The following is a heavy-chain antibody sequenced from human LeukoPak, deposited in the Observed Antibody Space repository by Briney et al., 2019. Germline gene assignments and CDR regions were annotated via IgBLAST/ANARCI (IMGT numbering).Heavy chain of an antibody. J-gene: IGHJ4*02. CDR2: IHTSGST. V-gene: IGHV4-4*09. Sequence: KPSETLSLTCTVSGDSISNYYWSWIRQTPGKGLEWIGYIHTSGSTYYNPSLKSRVTISVDTSKNQFSLKLSSVTAADTAVYYCARATLYYYDSSCYSFDYWGQGTLVTVSS. CDR1: GDSISNYY. CDR3: ARATLYYYDSSCYSFDY. D-gene: IGHD3-22*01.